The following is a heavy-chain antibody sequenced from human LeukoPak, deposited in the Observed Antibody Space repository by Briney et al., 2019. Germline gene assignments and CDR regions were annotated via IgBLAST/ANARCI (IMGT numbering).Heavy chain of an antibody. V-gene: IGHV4-61*02. D-gene: IGHD6-13*01. J-gene: IGHJ4*02. Sequence: KSSETLSLTCTVSGGSISSGSYYWSWIRQPAGKGLEWIGRIYTSGSTNYNPSLKSRVTISVDTSKNQFSLKLSSVTAADTAVYYCARGAVVAAMGIAAAAYSYYFDYWGQGTLVTVSS. CDR2: IYTSGST. CDR3: ARGAVVAAMGIAAAAYSYYFDY. CDR1: GGSISSGSYY.